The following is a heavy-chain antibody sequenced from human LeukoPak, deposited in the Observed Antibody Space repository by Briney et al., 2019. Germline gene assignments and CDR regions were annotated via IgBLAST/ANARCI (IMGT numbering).Heavy chain of an antibody. CDR2: IIPIFGTA. Sequence: ASVKVSCKASGGTFSSHAISWVRQAPGQGLEWMGGIIPIFGTANYAQKFQGRVTITADESTSTAYMELSSLRSEDTAVYYCARDRCTNGVCYTPHYWGQGTLVTVSS. J-gene: IGHJ4*02. CDR1: GGTFSSHA. D-gene: IGHD2-8*01. V-gene: IGHV1-69*13. CDR3: ARDRCTNGVCYTPHY.